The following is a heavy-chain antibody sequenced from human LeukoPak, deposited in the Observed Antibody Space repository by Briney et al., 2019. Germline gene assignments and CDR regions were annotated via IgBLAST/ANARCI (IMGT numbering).Heavy chain of an antibody. J-gene: IGHJ5*02. CDR1: GGSISSYY. Sequence: SETLSLTCTVSGGSISSYYWSWIRQPPGKGVEWIGYISHSGSTNYNPSLKSRVSISIDTSKSQFSLKVSSVTAADTAVYYCARHGTTGTNLNWFDPWGQGTLVTVSS. CDR3: ARHGTTGTNLNWFDP. D-gene: IGHD1-1*01. V-gene: IGHV4-59*01. CDR2: ISHSGST.